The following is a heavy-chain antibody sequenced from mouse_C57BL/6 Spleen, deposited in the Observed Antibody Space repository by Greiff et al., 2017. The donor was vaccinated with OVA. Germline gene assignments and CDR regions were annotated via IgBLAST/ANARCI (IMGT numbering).Heavy chain of an antibody. V-gene: IGHV1-80*01. J-gene: IGHJ4*01. CDR2: IYPGDGDT. CDR1: GYAFSSYW. CDR3: ASDGGRYYAMDY. D-gene: IGHD2-3*01. Sequence: QVQLQQSGAELVKPGASVKISCKASGYAFSSYWMNWVKQRPGKGLEWIGQIYPGDGDTNYNGKFKGKATLTADKSSSTAYMQLSSLTSEDSAVYFCASDGGRYYAMDYWGQGTSVTVSS.